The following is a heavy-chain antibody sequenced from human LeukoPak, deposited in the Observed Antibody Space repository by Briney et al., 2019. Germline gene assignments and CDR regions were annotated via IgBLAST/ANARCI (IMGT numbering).Heavy chain of an antibody. D-gene: IGHD6-13*01. CDR1: GYTLTELS. CDR2: FDPEDGET. CDR3: ATAEPGIAAAGNDWFDH. V-gene: IGHV1-24*01. J-gene: IGHJ5*02. Sequence: GASVKVSCKVSGYTLTELSMHWVRQAPGKGLEWMGGFDPEDGETIYAQKFQGRVTMTEDTSTDTAYMELSSLRSEDTAVYYCATAEPGIAAAGNDWFDHWGQGTLVTVSS.